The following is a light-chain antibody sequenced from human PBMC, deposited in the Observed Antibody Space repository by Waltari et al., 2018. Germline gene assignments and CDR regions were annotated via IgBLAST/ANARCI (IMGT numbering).Light chain of an antibody. CDR1: SSDILSGDH. V-gene: IGLV1-40*01. J-gene: IGLJ1*01. CDR2: ENN. CDR3: QSHDSSLRAYV. Sequence: QSVLTQPPSVSGAPGQRVTISCTGSSSDILSGDHVHWYQQLPGTAPQLLIYENNNRPSGVPDRFSASKSGTSASLAITGLQAEDEADYYCQSHDSSLRAYVFGTGTKVTVL.